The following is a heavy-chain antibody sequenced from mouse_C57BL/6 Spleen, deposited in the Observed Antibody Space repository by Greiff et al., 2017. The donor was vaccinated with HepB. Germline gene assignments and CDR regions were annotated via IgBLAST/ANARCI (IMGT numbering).Heavy chain of an antibody. J-gene: IGHJ2*01. CDR1: GFTFSDAW. D-gene: IGHD1-1*01. V-gene: IGHV6-6*01. CDR3: TSTTVIAYYFDY. Sequence: EVKLMESGGGLVQPGGSMKLSCAASGFTFSDAWMDWVRQSPEKGLEWVAEIRNKANNHATYYAESVKGRFTISRDDSKSSVYLQMNSLRAEDTGIYYRTSTTVIAYYFDYWGQGTTLTVSS. CDR2: IRNKANNHAT.